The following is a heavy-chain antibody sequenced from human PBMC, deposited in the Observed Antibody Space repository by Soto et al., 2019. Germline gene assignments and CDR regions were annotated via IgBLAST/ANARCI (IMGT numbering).Heavy chain of an antibody. V-gene: IGHV3-9*01. D-gene: IGHD6-19*01. Sequence: EVRLVESGGGLVQPGRSLSLSCAASGFKFNDYAMHWVRQAPGKGLGWVSRISWQGETIGYADSVKGRFIISRDNAKNVLYLQMNSLRTEDTALYYCAKDSQFYYMDVWGQGTTVSVSS. J-gene: IGHJ6*03. CDR3: AKDSQFYYMDV. CDR2: ISWQGETI. CDR1: GFKFNDYA.